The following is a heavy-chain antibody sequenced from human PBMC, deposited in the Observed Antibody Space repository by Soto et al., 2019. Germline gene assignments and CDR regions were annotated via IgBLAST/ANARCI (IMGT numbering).Heavy chain of an antibody. Sequence: AGGSLRLSCAASGFTFSSYAMHWVRQAPGKGLEWVAFISYDGSNKYYADSVKGRFTISRDNSKNTLYLQMNSLRAEDTAVYYCARDDPYSSSWYAGGRPYYAYGMEVWGEGTKVTVSS. V-gene: IGHV3-30-3*01. CDR2: ISYDGSNK. CDR1: GFTFSSYA. CDR3: ARDDPYSSSWYAGGRPYYAYGMEV. J-gene: IGHJ6*02. D-gene: IGHD6-13*01.